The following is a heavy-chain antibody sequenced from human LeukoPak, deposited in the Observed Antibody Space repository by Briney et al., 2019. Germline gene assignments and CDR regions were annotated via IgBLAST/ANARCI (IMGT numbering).Heavy chain of an antibody. CDR2: IYYSGST. V-gene: IGHV4-61*08. D-gene: IGHD6-13*01. CDR3: ARGEWQQLVGTT. CDR1: GGSISSGDYY. J-gene: IGHJ5*02. Sequence: NPSETLSLTCTVSGGSISSGDYYWSWIRQPPGKGLEWIGYIYYSGSTNYNPSLKSRVTISVDTSKDQFSLKLSSVTAADTAVYYCARGEWQQLVGTTWGQGTLVTVSS.